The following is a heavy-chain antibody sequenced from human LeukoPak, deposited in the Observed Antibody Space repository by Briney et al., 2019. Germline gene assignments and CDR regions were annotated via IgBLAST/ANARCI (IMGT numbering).Heavy chain of an antibody. Sequence: SETLSLTCTVSGGSISSYYRSWIRQPPGKGLEWLGYIFNSWRTNYNPSLRGRVTMSVDTSKKQFSLKLSSLTAADTAVYYCAGRQHIVVVTATRGSFDMWGQGTMVTVSS. V-gene: IGHV4-59*01. J-gene: IGHJ3*02. CDR3: AGRQHIVVVTATRGSFDM. CDR1: GGSISSYY. CDR2: IFNSWRT. D-gene: IGHD2-21*02.